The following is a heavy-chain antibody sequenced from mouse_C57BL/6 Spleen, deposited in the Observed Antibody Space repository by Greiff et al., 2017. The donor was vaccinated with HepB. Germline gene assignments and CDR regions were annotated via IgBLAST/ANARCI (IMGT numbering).Heavy chain of an antibody. Sequence: QVQLQQSGPELVKPGASVKISCKASGYAFSSSWMNWVKQRPGKGLEWIGRIYPGDGDTNYSGKFKGKATLTADKSSSTAYMQLSSLTSEDSAVYYCARSYGYGNDFDYWGQGTTLTVSS. CDR3: ARSYGYGNDFDY. D-gene: IGHD2-2*01. V-gene: IGHV1-82*01. CDR1: GYAFSSSW. J-gene: IGHJ2*01. CDR2: IYPGDGDT.